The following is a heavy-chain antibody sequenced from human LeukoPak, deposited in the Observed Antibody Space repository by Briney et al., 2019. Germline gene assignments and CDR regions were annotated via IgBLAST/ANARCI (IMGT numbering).Heavy chain of an antibody. Sequence: SETLSLTCTVSGGSISSHYWSWIRQPPGKGLEWIGYFYNSGKKSYNPSLKSRVAMSVDTSKNQFSLKLSSVTAADTAVYYCASSYCSSTSCYEAYWGQGTLVTVSS. CDR2: FYNSGKK. J-gene: IGHJ4*02. CDR1: GGSISSHY. D-gene: IGHD2-2*01. V-gene: IGHV4-4*08. CDR3: ASSYCSSTSCYEAY.